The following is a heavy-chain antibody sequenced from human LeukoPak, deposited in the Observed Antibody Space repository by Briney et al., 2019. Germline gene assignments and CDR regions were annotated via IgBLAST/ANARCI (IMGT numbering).Heavy chain of an antibody. V-gene: IGHV3-23*01. D-gene: IGHD2-2*02. CDR1: GFTFSSYA. CDR3: AKGPIVIVPAAIRRYYYYYMDV. CDR2: ISANSGST. Sequence: GGSLRLSCAASGFTFSSYAMSWVRQAPGNGLEWVSAISANSGSTYYAGSVKGRFTISRDNSKNTLYLQMDSLRADDTAVYYCAKGPIVIVPAAIRRYYYYYMDVWGKGTTVTVSS. J-gene: IGHJ6*03.